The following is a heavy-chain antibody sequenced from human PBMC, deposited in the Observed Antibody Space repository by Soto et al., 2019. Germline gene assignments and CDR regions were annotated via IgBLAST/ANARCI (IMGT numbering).Heavy chain of an antibody. CDR1: GGSISSYY. CDR2: IYYSGST. J-gene: IGHJ4*02. Sequence: SETLSLTCTVSGGSISSYYWSWIRQPPGKGLGWIGYIYYSGSTNYNPSLKSRVTISVDTSKNQFSLKLSSVTAADTAVYYCARESGYCSSTSCPAFDYWGQGTLVTVSS. V-gene: IGHV4-59*01. CDR3: ARESGYCSSTSCPAFDY. D-gene: IGHD2-2*01.